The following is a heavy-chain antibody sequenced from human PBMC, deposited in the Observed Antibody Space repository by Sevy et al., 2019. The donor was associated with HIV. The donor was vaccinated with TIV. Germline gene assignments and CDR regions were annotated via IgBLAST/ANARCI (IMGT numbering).Heavy chain of an antibody. CDR2: ISSSSSYI. D-gene: IGHD5-12*01. J-gene: IGHJ3*02. CDR1: GFTFSSYS. V-gene: IGHV3-21*01. CDR3: ARVGNSGYDSGAFDI. Sequence: GGSLRLSCAASGFTFSSYSMNWVRQAPGKGLEWVSSISSSSSYIYYANSVKGRFSISRDNAKNSLYLQMNSLRAEDTAVYYCARVGNSGYDSGAFDIWGQGTMVTVSS.